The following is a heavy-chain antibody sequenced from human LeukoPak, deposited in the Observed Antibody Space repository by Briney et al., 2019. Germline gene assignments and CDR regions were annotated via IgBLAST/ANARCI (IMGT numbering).Heavy chain of an antibody. D-gene: IGHD6-19*01. Sequence: GGSLRLSCAASGFTFSSYWMHWVRQAPGKGLVWVSRIKSDGSNTNYADSVKGRFTISRDNAKNTLYLQMNSLRAEDTAVYYCASLSGAGSPYFWGQGTLVTVSS. CDR3: ASLSGAGSPYF. V-gene: IGHV3-74*01. CDR2: IKSDGSNT. CDR1: GFTFSSYW. J-gene: IGHJ4*02.